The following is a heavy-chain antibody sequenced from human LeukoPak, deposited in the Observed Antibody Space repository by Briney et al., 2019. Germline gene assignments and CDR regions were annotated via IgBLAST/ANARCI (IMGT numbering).Heavy chain of an antibody. CDR3: AREPGFDSSGYLNWFDP. Sequence: SETLSLTCTVSGGSISSYYWRWIRQPPGKGLEWIACISYSGSTKYNPSLKSRVTISVDTSKNLLSLKLSSVTAADTAVYYCAREPGFDSSGYLNWFDPWGQGTLVTVSS. CDR1: GGSISSYY. CDR2: ISYSGST. J-gene: IGHJ5*02. V-gene: IGHV4-59*01. D-gene: IGHD3-22*01.